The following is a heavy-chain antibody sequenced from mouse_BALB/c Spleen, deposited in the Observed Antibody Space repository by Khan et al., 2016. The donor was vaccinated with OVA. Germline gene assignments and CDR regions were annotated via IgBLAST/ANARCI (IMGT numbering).Heavy chain of an antibody. D-gene: IGHD1-1*01. CDR3: VNHGSSPAWLNV. CDR2: INPSNDDT. V-gene: IGHV1-7*01. Sequence: VQLVESGAELAKPGASVKLSCKASGYSFTTYWMHWVKQRPGQGLEWIGYINPSNDDTEYNQNFKDKATLTVDKSSTTAYMQLTSLTSEDSAVICKVNHGSSPAWLNVWGQGTLVTVSA. CDR1: GYSFTTYW. J-gene: IGHJ3*01.